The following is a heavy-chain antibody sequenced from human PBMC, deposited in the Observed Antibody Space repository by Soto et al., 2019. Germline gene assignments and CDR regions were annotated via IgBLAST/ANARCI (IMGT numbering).Heavy chain of an antibody. D-gene: IGHD1-26*01. V-gene: IGHV3-30*18. J-gene: IGHJ4*02. CDR1: GFSFRSFG. Sequence: QMELVESGGGVVQPGRSLRLSCEGSGFSFRSFGMHWVRQSPAKGLEWLAIISFDGSNQYYADSVKGQFISSRDNSKNTVYREMNNLRPEDTAVYYCAKDRGRGSYPGGDFDHWGLGTLVTVYS. CDR3: AKDRGRGSYPGGDFDH. CDR2: ISFDGSNQ.